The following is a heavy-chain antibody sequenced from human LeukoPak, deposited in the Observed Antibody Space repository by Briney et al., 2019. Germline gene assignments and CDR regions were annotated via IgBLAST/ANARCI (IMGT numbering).Heavy chain of an antibody. CDR3: ARDHPYSSGWYGRVEALDL. J-gene: IGHJ3*01. Sequence: GVSVKVSCKASGFIFTGYYMHWVRQAPGQGLEWMGCINANSGGTNYAQKFQGRVTMTRDTSISTAYMDLSRLRSDDTAVYYCARDHPYSSGWYGRVEALDLWGQGTTVTVSS. CDR2: INANSGGT. CDR1: GFIFTGYY. V-gene: IGHV1-2*02. D-gene: IGHD6-19*01.